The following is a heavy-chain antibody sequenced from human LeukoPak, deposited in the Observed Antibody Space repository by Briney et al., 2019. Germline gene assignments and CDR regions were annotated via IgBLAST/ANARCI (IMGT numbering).Heavy chain of an antibody. J-gene: IGHJ4*02. CDR2: ISAYNGNT. D-gene: IGHD2-15*01. CDR3: ARSSVVVVAATPNDY. Sequence: ASVKVSFKASGYTFTSYGISWVRQAPGQGLEWMGWISAYNGNTNYAQKLQGRATMTTDTSTSTAYMELRSLRSDDTAVYYCARSSVVVVAATPNDYWGQGTLVTVSS. V-gene: IGHV1-18*01. CDR1: GYTFTSYG.